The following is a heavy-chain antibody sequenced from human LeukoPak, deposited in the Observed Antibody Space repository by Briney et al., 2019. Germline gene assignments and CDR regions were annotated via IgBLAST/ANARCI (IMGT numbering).Heavy chain of an antibody. V-gene: IGHV3-23*01. CDR3: AKDRPNYYETNGHYYRRDGDY. Sequence: PGGSLRLSCAASGFTFYSYAMSWVRQAPGKGLEWVASMRGSAGWTYYADSVKGRFTISRDNSKNILYLQMNSLRAEDTTIYYCAKDRPNYYETNGHYYRRDGDYWGQGTLVTVTS. CDR2: MRGSAGWT. D-gene: IGHD3-16*01. J-gene: IGHJ4*02. CDR1: GFTFYSYA.